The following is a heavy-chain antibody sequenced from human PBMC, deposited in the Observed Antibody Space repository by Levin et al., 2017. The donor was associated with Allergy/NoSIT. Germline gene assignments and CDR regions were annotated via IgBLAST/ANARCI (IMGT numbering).Heavy chain of an antibody. D-gene: IGHD1-26*01. CDR3: AKGMDSGSPYRAFDM. CDR2: LRYTGDTT. Sequence: GESLKISCAASGFTFISYTMTWVRQAPGKGLEWVSTLRYTGDTTHYADSVKGRFTIFRDSSKDTLFLQMNSLRDEDTAVYYCAKGMDSGSPYRAFDMWGQGTMVTVSS. J-gene: IGHJ3*02. CDR1: GFTFISYT. V-gene: IGHV3-23*01.